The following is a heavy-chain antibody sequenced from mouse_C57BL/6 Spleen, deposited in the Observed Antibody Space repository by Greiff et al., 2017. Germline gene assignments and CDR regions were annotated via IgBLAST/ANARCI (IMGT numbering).Heavy chain of an antibody. D-gene: IGHD3-2*02. V-gene: IGHV14-4*01. CDR1: GFNIKDDY. Sequence: VQLQQSGAELVRPGASVKLSCTASGFNIKDDYMHWVKQRPEQGLEWIGWIDPENGDTEYASKFQGKATITADTSSNTAYLQLSRLTSEDTAVYYCTTGDSSGLFAYWGQGTLVTVSA. CDR2: IDPENGDT. J-gene: IGHJ3*01. CDR3: TTGDSSGLFAY.